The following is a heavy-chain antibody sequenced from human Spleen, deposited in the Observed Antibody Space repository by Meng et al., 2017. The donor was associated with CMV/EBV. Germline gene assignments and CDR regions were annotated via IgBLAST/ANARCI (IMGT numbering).Heavy chain of an antibody. CDR3: ARGLRIDYGGNSGYFDY. CDR2: INHSGST. CDR1: GGSFSDYS. D-gene: IGHD4-23*01. V-gene: IGHV4-34*01. J-gene: IGHJ4*02. Sequence: GGSFSDYSWSWIRQPPGKGLQWIGEINHSGSTNYNPSLKSRVTISVDTSKSQFSLKLNSVTAADTAVYYCARGLRIDYGGNSGYFDYWGQGTLVTVSS.